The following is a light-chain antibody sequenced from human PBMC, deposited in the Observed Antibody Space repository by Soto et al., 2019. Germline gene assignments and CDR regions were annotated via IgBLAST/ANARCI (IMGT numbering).Light chain of an antibody. Sequence: QPVLTQPPSASGTPGQRVTISCSGSSSNIGSNTVNWYQQLPGTAPKLLIYSNNQRPSGVPVRFSGSKSGTSASLAISGLQSEDEADYYCAAWDDSLNGPGFGGGTKLTVL. CDR3: AAWDDSLNGPG. CDR1: SSNIGSNT. CDR2: SNN. V-gene: IGLV1-44*01. J-gene: IGLJ2*01.